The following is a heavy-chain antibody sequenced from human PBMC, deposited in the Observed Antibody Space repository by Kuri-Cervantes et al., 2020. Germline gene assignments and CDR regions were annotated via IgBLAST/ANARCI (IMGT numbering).Heavy chain of an antibody. D-gene: IGHD6-6*01. Sequence: SGPALVKPPQTLTLTCTFSGFSLSTSGMCVSWIRQPPGKGLEWIGYIYYSGSTYYNPSLKSRVTISVDTSKNQFSLKLSSVTAADTAVFYCARDGVLIAARPGVYYYYYGMDVWGQGTTVTVSS. V-gene: IGHV4-31*03. CDR1: GFSLSTSGMC. CDR2: IYYSGST. J-gene: IGHJ6*02. CDR3: ARDGVLIAARPGVYYYYYGMDV.